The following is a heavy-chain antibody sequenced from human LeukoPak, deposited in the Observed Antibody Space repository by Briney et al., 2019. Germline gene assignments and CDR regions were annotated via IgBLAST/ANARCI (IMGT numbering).Heavy chain of an antibody. CDR3: AKDREAGYDFWSGYYRDFDY. D-gene: IGHD3-3*01. CDR1: GFTFSSYG. CDR2: IRYDGSNK. Sequence: GRSLRLSYAASGFTFSSYGMHWVRQAPGKGLEWVAVIRYDGSNKYYADSVKGRFTISRDNSKNTLYLQMNSLRAEDTAVYYCAKDREAGYDFWSGYYRDFDYWGQGTLVTVSS. V-gene: IGHV3-30*02. J-gene: IGHJ4*02.